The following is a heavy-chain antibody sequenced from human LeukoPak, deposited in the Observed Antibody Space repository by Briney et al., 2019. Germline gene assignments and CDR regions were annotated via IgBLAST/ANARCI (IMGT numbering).Heavy chain of an antibody. CDR3: AKGRGIAAAGTGYYYYGMDV. Sequence: GGSLRLSCAASGFTFGSYAMSWVRQAPGKGLEWVSAISGSGGSTYYADSVKGRFTISRDNSKNTLYLQMNSLRAEDTAVYYCAKGRGIAAAGTGYYYYGMDVWGQGTTVTVSS. J-gene: IGHJ6*02. CDR2: ISGSGGST. CDR1: GFTFGSYA. V-gene: IGHV3-23*01. D-gene: IGHD6-13*01.